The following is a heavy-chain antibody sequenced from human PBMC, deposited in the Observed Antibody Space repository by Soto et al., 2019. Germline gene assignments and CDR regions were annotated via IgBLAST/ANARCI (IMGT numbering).Heavy chain of an antibody. J-gene: IGHJ4*02. D-gene: IGHD6-13*01. V-gene: IGHV1-3*01. CDR1: GYTFTSYA. CDR3: AVVRKTAAADY. Sequence: VKVSCMASGYTFTSYAMHWVRQAPGQRLEWMGWINAGNGNTKYSQKFQGRVTITRDTSASTAYMELSSLRSEDTAVYYCAVVRKTAAADYWGQGTLVTVSS. CDR2: INAGNGNT.